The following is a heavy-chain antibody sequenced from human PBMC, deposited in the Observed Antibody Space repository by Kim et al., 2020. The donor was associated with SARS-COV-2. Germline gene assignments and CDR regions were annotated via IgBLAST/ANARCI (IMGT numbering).Heavy chain of an antibody. J-gene: IGHJ4*02. D-gene: IGHD3-3*01. Sequence: YAASGKGRFTMSRDDSKNTLSLQRNSLSAEDTAVYYCAKSSRTFSPYYFDFWGQGTLVTVSS. CDR3: AKSSRTFSPYYFDF. V-gene: IGHV3-23*01.